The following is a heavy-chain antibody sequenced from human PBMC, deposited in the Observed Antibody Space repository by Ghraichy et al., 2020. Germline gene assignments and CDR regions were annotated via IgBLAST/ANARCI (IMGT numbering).Heavy chain of an antibody. D-gene: IGHD4/OR15-4a*01. CDR1: GFLFINYS. V-gene: IGHV3-48*02. J-gene: IGHJ3*01. Sequence: GESLNISCAASGFLFINYSMNWVRQAPGKGLEWLAYISSRSDTIYYAESVKGRFTVSRDKAKNSLYLQMNSLRDEDTAVYFCTSANIGDFWGQGTMVTVSS. CDR3: TSANIGDF. CDR2: ISSRSDTI.